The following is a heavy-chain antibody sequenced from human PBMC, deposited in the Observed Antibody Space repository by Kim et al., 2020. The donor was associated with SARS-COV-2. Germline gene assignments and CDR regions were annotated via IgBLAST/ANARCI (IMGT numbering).Heavy chain of an antibody. CDR2: ITSSGSDI. CDR1: GFTFSSYS. Sequence: GGSLRLSCAASGFTFSSYSMNWVRQAPGKGLEWVSAITSSGSDIYYADSVKGRFTISRDNAKNSLYLQINSLRAEDTAVYYCARDSGGYSYGEPHGMDV. CDR3: ARDSGGYSYGEPHGMDV. D-gene: IGHD5-18*01. V-gene: IGHV3-21*01. J-gene: IGHJ6*01.